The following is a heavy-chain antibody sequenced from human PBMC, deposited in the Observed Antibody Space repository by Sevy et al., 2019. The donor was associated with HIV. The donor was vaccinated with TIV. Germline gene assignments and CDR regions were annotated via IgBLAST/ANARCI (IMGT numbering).Heavy chain of an antibody. Sequence: GGSLRLSCAASGFTFSGSDMHWVRQVKGKGLEWISSIGTLADTFYADSVKGRFTISRDNAQSYLYLHMSSLKVGDTALYFCVRGLQTHCDRTACPLDYWGQGTLLTVSS. D-gene: IGHD2-21*01. CDR2: IGTLADT. J-gene: IGHJ4*02. CDR1: GFTFSGSD. CDR3: VRGLQTHCDRTACPLDY. V-gene: IGHV3-13*01.